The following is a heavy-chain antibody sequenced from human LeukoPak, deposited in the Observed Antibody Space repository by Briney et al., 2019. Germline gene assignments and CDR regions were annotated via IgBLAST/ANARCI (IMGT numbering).Heavy chain of an antibody. CDR2: IRLDGSNE. D-gene: IGHD5-24*01. V-gene: IGHV3-30*02. CDR3: AKGPERWLQLEAFDI. CDR1: GFTFSNSD. Sequence: PGGSLRLSCVASGFTFSNSDMHWVRQAPGKGLEWVAFIRLDGSNEYHADSVKGRFTISRDNSKNTLYLQMNSLRVDDTAVYYCAKGPERWLQLEAFDIWGQGTMVTVSS. J-gene: IGHJ3*02.